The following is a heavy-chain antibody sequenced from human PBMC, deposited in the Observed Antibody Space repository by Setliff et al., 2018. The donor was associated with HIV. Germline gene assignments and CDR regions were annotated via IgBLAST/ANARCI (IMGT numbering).Heavy chain of an antibody. CDR1: GGSITDADYY. CDR2: IYYSGNT. Sequence: SETLSLTCAVSGGSITDADYYWSWIRQPPGKGLEWIGYIYYSGNTYYNPSLKSRVVISIDTSSNQFSLNLNSVTAADTAVYFCAREKHWNGPFDYWGQGKLVTVSS. CDR3: AREKHWNGPFDY. J-gene: IGHJ4*02. V-gene: IGHV4-30-4*08. D-gene: IGHD1-1*01.